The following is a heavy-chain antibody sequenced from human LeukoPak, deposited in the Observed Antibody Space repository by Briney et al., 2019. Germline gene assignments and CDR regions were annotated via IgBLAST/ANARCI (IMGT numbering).Heavy chain of an antibody. CDR2: ISSSSRTI. J-gene: IGHJ4*02. V-gene: IGHV3-48*04. D-gene: IGHD3-10*01. CDR3: ARDFGFGLDY. CDR1: GFTFSDYS. Sequence: GGSLRLSCAASGFTFSDYSMNWVRQAPGKGLEWISYISSSSRTIYYADSVKGRFTISRDNAKNSLYLQMNSLRAEDTAVYYCARDFGFGLDYWGQGTLVTVSS.